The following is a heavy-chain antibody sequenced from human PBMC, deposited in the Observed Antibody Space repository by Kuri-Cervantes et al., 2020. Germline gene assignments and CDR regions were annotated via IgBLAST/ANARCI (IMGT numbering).Heavy chain of an antibody. V-gene: IGHV3-53*01. Sequence: GGSLRLSCAASGFTISSNYMSWVRQAPGKGLEWVSVIYSGGSTYYADSVKGRFTISRDNSKNTLYLQMNSPRAEDTAVYYCAREGRILTWGFVDYWGQGALVTVSS. CDR3: AREGRILTWGFVDY. CDR2: IYSGGST. J-gene: IGHJ4*02. CDR1: GFTISSNY. D-gene: IGHD3-16*01.